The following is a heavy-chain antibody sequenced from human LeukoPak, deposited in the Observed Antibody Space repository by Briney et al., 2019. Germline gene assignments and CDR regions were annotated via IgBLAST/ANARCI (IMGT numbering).Heavy chain of an antibody. V-gene: IGHV4-59*01. CDR3: ALVATITALFDY. CDR2: IYYSGST. Sequence: PSETLSLTCPVSGGSISSYYWSWIRQPPGKGLEWIGYIYYSGSTNYNPSLKSRVTISVDTSKNQFSLKLSSVTAADTAVYYCALVATITALFDYWGQGTLVTVSS. J-gene: IGHJ4*02. D-gene: IGHD5-12*01. CDR1: GGSISSYY.